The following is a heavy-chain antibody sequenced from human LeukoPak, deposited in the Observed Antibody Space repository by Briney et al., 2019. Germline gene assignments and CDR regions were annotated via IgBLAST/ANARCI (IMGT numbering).Heavy chain of an antibody. CDR1: GYTFAAYF. D-gene: IGHD6-13*01. J-gene: IGHJ4*02. CDR3: ARVGFTSSWSNFDY. CDR2: INPNGGDT. V-gene: IGHV1-2*06. Sequence: ASVKVSCKASGYTFAAYFIHWVRQAPGQGLEWMGRINPNGGDTNYAQKFQGRVTMTGDTSISTAYMELSSLRSDDATVYYCARVGFTSSWSNFDYWGQGTLVTVSS.